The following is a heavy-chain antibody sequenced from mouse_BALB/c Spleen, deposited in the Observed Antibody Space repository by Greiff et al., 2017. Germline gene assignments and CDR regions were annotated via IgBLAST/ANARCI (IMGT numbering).Heavy chain of an antibody. CDR3: ASEDWFAY. CDR2: ISYDGSN. Sequence: DVKLQESGPGLVKPSQSLSLTCSVTGYSITSGYYWNWIRQFPGNKLEWMGYISYDGSNNYNPSLKNRISITRDTSKNQFFLKLNSVTTEDTATYYCASEDWFAYWGQGTLVTVSA. J-gene: IGHJ3*01. V-gene: IGHV3-6*02. CDR1: GYSITSGYY.